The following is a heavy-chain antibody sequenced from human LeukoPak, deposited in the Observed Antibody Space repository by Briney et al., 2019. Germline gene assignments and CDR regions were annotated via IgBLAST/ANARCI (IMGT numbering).Heavy chain of an antibody. V-gene: IGHV3-74*01. J-gene: IGHJ6*02. Sequence: SGGSLRLSCAASGFTVSSYWRHWVRQAPGKGLVWVSRINSDGSSTSYADSVKGRFTIPRANAKNTLYLQMNTLSAEDTAVYYCPRANPIQLWPNYYYSYGMDVWGQGTTVTVSS. CDR2: INSDGSST. CDR3: PRANPIQLWPNYYYSYGMDV. D-gene: IGHD5-18*01. CDR1: GFTVSSYW.